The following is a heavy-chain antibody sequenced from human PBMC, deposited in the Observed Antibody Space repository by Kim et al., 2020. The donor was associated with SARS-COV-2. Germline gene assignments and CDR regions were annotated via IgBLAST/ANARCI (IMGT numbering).Heavy chain of an antibody. D-gene: IGHD1-26*01. J-gene: IGHJ4*02. CDR3: AKDRNPWGLNSQFDY. Sequence: DSVKGRFTVARDNSKNTLYLQMNSLRAEDTAVYYCAKDRNPWGLNSQFDYWGQGTLVTVSS. V-gene: IGHV3-23*01.